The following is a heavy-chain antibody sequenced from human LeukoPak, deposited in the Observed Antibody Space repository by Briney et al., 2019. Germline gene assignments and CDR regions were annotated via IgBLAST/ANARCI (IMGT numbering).Heavy chain of an antibody. D-gene: IGHD3-10*01. Sequence: SXGSISSYYWSWVRQPXGKGLXGXXXXYYTGSTNYNPSLKSRVTISVDPSKTQFSLKLSSVTAADTAAYYCARGGLSSFGELSYGMDLWGKGTTVTVSS. J-gene: IGHJ6*04. CDR2: XYYTGST. V-gene: IGHV4-59*01. CDR3: ARGGLSSFGELSYGMDL. CDR1: XGSISSYY.